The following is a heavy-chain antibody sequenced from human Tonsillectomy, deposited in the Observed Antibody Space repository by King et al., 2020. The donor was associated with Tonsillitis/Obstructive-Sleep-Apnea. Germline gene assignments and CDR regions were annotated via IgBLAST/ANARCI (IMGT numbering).Heavy chain of an antibody. J-gene: IGHJ6*03. V-gene: IGHV1-2*04. Sequence: QLVQSGAEVKKPGASVKVSCKASGYTFTGYYMHWVRQAPGQGLEWMGWINPNSGGTNYAQKFQGWVTMTRDTSISTAYMELSRLRSDDTAVFYCARARCSSTSCPGDYYYYYMDVWGKGTTVTVSS. CDR2: INPNSGGT. CDR1: GYTFTGYY. CDR3: ARARCSSTSCPGDYYYYYMDV. D-gene: IGHD2-2*01.